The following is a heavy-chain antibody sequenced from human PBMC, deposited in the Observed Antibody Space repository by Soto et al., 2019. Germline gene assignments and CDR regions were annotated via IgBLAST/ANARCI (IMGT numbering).Heavy chain of an antibody. CDR1: GFTVSDNY. Sequence: EVQLVESGGGLVQPGGSLRLSCKASGFTVSDNYMSLVRQAAGKGLEWVSVIYSGGSTYYADSVEGRFTISRDNSKNMLYLQMNSLRAEDTAVYYCARALVRGLMDVWGQGTTVTVSS. D-gene: IGHD3-10*01. J-gene: IGHJ6*02. CDR3: ARALVRGLMDV. CDR2: IYSGGST. V-gene: IGHV3-66*01.